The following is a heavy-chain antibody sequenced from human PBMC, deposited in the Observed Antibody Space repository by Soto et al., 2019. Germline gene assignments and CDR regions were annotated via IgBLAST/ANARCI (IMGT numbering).Heavy chain of an antibody. CDR2: ISSSGDSA. CDR3: AKSDTALSYGFDP. V-gene: IGHV3-23*01. D-gene: IGHD5-18*01. J-gene: IGHJ5*02. CDR1: GFTFGSYA. Sequence: EVQLLESGGDLVQPGGSLRLSCAASGFTFGSYAMIWVRQAPGKGLVWVSTISSSGDSAYYADSVKGRFTVSRDNSMNTLYMQMNSLRAEDTAVYYCAKSDTALSYGFDPWGQGTVVTFSS.